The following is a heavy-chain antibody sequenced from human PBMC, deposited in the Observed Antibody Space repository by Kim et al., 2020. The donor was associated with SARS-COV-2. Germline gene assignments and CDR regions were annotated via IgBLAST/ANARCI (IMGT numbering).Heavy chain of an antibody. CDR1: GFTFSSYA. Sequence: GGSLRLSCAASGFTFSSYAMHWVRQAPGKGLEWVAVISFDGNNKYYADSVRGRFTISRDNSKYTLSLQMNSLRTEDTAAYYCAKGRIAVAATAMNYWGQGTLVIVSS. J-gene: IGHJ4*02. CDR2: ISFDGNNK. D-gene: IGHD6-19*01. V-gene: IGHV3-30-3*01. CDR3: AKGRIAVAATAMNY.